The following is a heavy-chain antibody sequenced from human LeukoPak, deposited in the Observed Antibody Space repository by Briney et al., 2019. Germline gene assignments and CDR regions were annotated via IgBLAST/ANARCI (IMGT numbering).Heavy chain of an antibody. CDR3: ARDPSSGWYGYYYYYMDV. CDR2: INPSGGST. CDR1: GYTFTSYY. Sequence: ASVKVSCKASGYTFTSYYMHWVRQAPGQGLEWMGIINPSGGSTSYAQKFQGRVTITADKSTSTAYMELSSLRSEDMAVYYCARDPSSGWYGYYYYYMDVWGKGTTVTVSS. D-gene: IGHD6-19*01. V-gene: IGHV1-46*01. J-gene: IGHJ6*03.